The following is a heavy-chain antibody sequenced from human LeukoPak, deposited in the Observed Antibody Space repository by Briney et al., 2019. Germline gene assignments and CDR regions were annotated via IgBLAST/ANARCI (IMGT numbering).Heavy chain of an antibody. CDR3: ATARSGYDLGYYGLDV. Sequence: GASVKVSCKVSGNPLSEVSLHWVRQAPGKGLEWMGGFDPEDEEIIYAPKFQARVTLTADESTNTVFMRLTSLRSDDTAVYYCATARSGYDLGYYGLDVWGRGTTVTVS. J-gene: IGHJ6*02. V-gene: IGHV1-24*01. D-gene: IGHD5-12*01. CDR2: FDPEDEEI. CDR1: GNPLSEVS.